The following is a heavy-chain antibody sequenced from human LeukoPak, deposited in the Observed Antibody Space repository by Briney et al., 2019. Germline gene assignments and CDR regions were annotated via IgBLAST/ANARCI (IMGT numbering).Heavy chain of an antibody. D-gene: IGHD6-13*01. J-gene: IGHJ4*02. CDR3: SRHFGEARYSSSWFDY. CDR1: GGSISSYY. V-gene: IGHV4-59*08. CDR2: IYYSGST. Sequence: SETLSLTCTVSGGSISSYYWSWIRQPPVKGLEWIGYIYYSGSTNYNPSLKSRVTISVDTSKNQFSLKLSSVTAADTAVYYCSRHFGEARYSSSWFDYWGQGTLVTVSS.